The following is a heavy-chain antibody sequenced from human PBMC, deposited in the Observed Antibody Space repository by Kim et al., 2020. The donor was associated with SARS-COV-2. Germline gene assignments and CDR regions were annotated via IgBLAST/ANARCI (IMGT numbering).Heavy chain of an antibody. J-gene: IGHJ6*01. CDR1: GFTFNNYA. D-gene: IGHD2-21*01. Sequence: GGSLRLSCAASGFTFNNYAMNWVRQAPGKGLEWVSIISNDGSITYYLDSLKGRFTISRDNSKNTLYLQMNSLTAEDTAVYYCATPSNIFEFYNYYG. CDR3: ATPSNIFEFYNYYG. CDR2: ISNDGSIT. V-gene: IGHV3-23*03.